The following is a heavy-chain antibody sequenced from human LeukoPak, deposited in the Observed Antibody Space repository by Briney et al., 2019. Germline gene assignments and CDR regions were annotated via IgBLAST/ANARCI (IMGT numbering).Heavy chain of an antibody. CDR3: ARSFDTAMGYYFDY. J-gene: IGHJ4*02. Sequence: PSETLSLTCTVSGGSISSYYWSWIRQPPGKGLEWIGYIYYSGSANYNPSLKSRVTISVDTSKNQFSLKLSSVTAADTAVYYCARSFDTAMGYYFDYWGQGTLVTVSS. CDR1: GGSISSYY. CDR2: IYYSGSA. D-gene: IGHD5-18*01. V-gene: IGHV4-59*08.